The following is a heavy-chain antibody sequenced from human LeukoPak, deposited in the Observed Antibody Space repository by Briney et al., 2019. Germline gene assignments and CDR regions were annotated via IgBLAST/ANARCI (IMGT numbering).Heavy chain of an antibody. J-gene: IGHJ4*02. V-gene: IGHV4-39*07. CDR1: GGSISSSSYY. Sequence: SETLSLTCTVSGGSISSSSYYWGWIRQPPGKGLEWIGSIYYSGSTNYNPSLKSRVTISVDTSKNQFSLKLSSVTAADTAVYYCASGTGTGFDYWGQGTLVTVSS. CDR2: IYYSGST. CDR3: ASGTGTGFDY.